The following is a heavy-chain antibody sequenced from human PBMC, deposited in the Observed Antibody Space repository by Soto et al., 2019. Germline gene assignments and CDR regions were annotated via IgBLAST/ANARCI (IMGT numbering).Heavy chain of an antibody. CDR2: MNTNSGNT. CDR3: ARAFHYDFWSGYSSDY. V-gene: IGHV1-8*01. Sequence: GASVKVSCKASGYTFTSYDINWVRQATGQGLEWMGWMNTNSGNTGYAQKFQGRVTMTRNTSISTAYMELSSLRSEDTAVYYCARAFHYDFWSGYSSDYWGQGTLVTVPQ. CDR1: GYTFTSYD. D-gene: IGHD3-3*01. J-gene: IGHJ4*02.